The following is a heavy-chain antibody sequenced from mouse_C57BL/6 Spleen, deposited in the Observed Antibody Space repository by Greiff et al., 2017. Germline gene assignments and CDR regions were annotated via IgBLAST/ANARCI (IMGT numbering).Heavy chain of an antibody. D-gene: IGHD1-1*01. V-gene: IGHV1-39*01. J-gene: IGHJ1*03. CDR1: GYSFTDYN. CDR3: ARSLITTRGWYFDV. CDR2: INPNYGTT. Sequence: VHVKQSGPELVKPGASVKISCKASGYSFTDYNMNWVKQSNGKSLEWIGVINPNYGTTSYNQKFKGKATLTVDQSSSTAYMQLNSLTSEDSAVDYCARSLITTRGWYFDVWGTGTTVTVSS.